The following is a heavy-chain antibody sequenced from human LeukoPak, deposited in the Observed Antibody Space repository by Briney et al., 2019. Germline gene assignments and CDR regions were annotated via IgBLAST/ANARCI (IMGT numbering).Heavy chain of an antibody. Sequence: GGSLRLSCAASGFTFSSYAMTWVRQAPGKGLEWVSSINNSGGSTYYADSVKGRFTISRHNSKNTLYLQMNSLRAEDTAVYYCARAVGYEGNMYYFDYWGQGTLVTVSS. V-gene: IGHV3-23*01. D-gene: IGHD2-2*01. CDR3: ARAVGYEGNMYYFDY. CDR1: GFTFSSYA. CDR2: INNSGGST. J-gene: IGHJ4*02.